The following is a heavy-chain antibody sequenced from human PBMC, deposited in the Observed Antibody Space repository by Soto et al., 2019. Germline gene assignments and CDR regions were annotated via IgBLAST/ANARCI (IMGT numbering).Heavy chain of an antibody. Sequence: TLSLTCTVSGGSISSYYWSWIRQPPGKGLEWIGYIYYSGSTNYNPSLKSRVTISVDTSKNQFSLKLSSVTAADTAVYYCARLDYDILTGQKYYFDYWGQGTLVTVSS. D-gene: IGHD3-9*01. CDR2: IYYSGST. CDR3: ARLDYDILTGQKYYFDY. CDR1: GGSISSYY. J-gene: IGHJ4*02. V-gene: IGHV4-59*08.